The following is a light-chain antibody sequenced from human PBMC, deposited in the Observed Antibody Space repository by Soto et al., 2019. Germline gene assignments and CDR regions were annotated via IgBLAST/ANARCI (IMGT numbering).Light chain of an antibody. Sequence: QSALTQPASVSGSPGQSITMSCTGTSSDVGGYDYVSWYQQHPGEVPKLIIFEVSSRPAWISNRFSGSKSGNTASLTISGLQAEDEADYYCSSYTSSTNYVFGTGTKVTGL. CDR1: SSDVGGYDY. CDR2: EVS. J-gene: IGLJ1*01. CDR3: SSYTSSTNYV. V-gene: IGLV2-14*01.